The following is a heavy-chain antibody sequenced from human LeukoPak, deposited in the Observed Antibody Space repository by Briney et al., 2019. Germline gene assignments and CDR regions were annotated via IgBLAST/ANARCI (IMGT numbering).Heavy chain of an antibody. CDR1: GFTFRSYW. CDR2: INTEGNRT. V-gene: IGHV3-74*01. J-gene: IGHJ4*02. CDR3: TTPPNYGDYGFLGY. Sequence: GGSLRLSCAASGFTFRSYWMHWVRQVPGKGLMWVSRINTEGNRTSYADNVRGRFTISRDNAKNTLYLQMNSLKTEDTAVYYCTTPPNYGDYGFLGYWGQGTLVTVSS. D-gene: IGHD4-17*01.